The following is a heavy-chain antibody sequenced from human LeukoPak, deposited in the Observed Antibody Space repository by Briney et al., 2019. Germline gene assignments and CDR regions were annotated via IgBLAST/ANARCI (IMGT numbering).Heavy chain of an antibody. Sequence: KTSETLSLTCAVYGGSFSGYYWSWIRQPPGKGLEWIGEINHSGSTNYNPSLKSRVTISVDTSKNQFSLKLSSVTAADTAVYYCARGGSYYYGSGSYRVQVSYYYGMDVWGKGTTVTVSS. J-gene: IGHJ6*04. CDR2: INHSGST. V-gene: IGHV4-34*01. CDR1: GGSFSGYY. D-gene: IGHD3-10*01. CDR3: ARGGSYYYGSGSYRVQVSYYYGMDV.